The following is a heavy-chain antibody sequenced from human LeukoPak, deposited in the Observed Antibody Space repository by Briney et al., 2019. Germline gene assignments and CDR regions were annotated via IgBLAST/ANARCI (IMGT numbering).Heavy chain of an antibody. CDR1: GGSFSGYY. CDR2: INHSGST. D-gene: IGHD6-6*01. CDR3: ARCRSPEGRWFDP. J-gene: IGHJ5*02. V-gene: IGHV4-34*01. Sequence: PSETLSLTCAVYGGSFSGYYWSWIRQPPGKGLEWIGEINHSGSTNYNPSLKSRVTISVDTSKNQFSLKLSSVTAADTAVYYCARCRSPEGRWFDPWGQGTLVTVSS.